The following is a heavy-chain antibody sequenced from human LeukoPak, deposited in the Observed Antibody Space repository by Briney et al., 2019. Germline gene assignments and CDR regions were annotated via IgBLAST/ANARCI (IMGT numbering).Heavy chain of an antibody. CDR3: SGRDSSRSPRAY. Sequence: PGGSLRLSCAAAGLTFTDFWMNWVRLAPGRGLEWLANIKPDGNEKYYVDSVKGRFAISRDNDKNEVYLEMNSLRAEDTGVYYCSGRDSSRSPRAYWGQGTLVRVSS. V-gene: IGHV3-7*01. D-gene: IGHD2-2*01. CDR2: IKPDGNEK. CDR1: GLTFTDFW. J-gene: IGHJ4*02.